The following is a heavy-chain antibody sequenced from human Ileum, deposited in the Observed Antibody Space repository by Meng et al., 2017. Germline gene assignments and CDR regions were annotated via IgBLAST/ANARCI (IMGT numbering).Heavy chain of an antibody. V-gene: IGHV3-33*01. CDR2: IWGDGSIQ. CDR1: GFSFSGYG. J-gene: IGHJ4*02. CDR3: ATDSGGGPFDY. D-gene: IGHD2-15*01. Sequence: GGSLRLSCVASGFSFSGYGMHWVRQAPGKGLEWVAVIWGDGSIQKYADSVKGRFVISRDDSRKTLYLQMDSLRVEDTAVYYCATDSGGGPFDYWGQGTLVTVSS.